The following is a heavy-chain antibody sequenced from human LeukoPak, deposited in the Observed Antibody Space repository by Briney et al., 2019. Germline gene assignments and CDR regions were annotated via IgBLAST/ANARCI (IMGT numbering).Heavy chain of an antibody. CDR2: INPNSGGT. J-gene: IGHJ4*02. V-gene: IGHV1-2*02. D-gene: IGHD3-10*01. CDR1: GYTFTGYY. Sequence: ASVKVSCKASGYTFTGYYMHWVRQAPGQGLEWMGWINPNSGGTNYAQKFQGRVTMTRDTSISTAYMELSRLRSDDTAVYYCARVGGGMVRGAIIYFDYWGQGTLVTVSS. CDR3: ARVGGGMVRGAIIYFDY.